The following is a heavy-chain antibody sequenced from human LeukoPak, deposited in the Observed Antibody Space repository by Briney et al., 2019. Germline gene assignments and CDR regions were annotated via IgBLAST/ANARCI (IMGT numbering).Heavy chain of an antibody. D-gene: IGHD3-10*01. V-gene: IGHV3-30*02. Sequence: GGSLRLSCAASGFTFSSYGMHWVRQAPGKGLEWVAFIRYDGSNKYYADSVKGRFTISRDNSKNTLYLQMNSLRAEDTAVYYCAKPLRSWFGPEGFDPWGQGTLVTVSS. J-gene: IGHJ5*02. CDR3: AKPLRSWFGPEGFDP. CDR1: GFTFSSYG. CDR2: IRYDGSNK.